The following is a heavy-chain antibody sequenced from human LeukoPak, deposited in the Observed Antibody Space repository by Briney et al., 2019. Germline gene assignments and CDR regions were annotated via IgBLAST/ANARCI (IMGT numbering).Heavy chain of an antibody. J-gene: IGHJ4*02. Sequence: PSETLSLTCAVYGGSFRGYYWSWIPQPPGKGLEWIGEINHSGSTNYNPSLKSRVTISVDTSKNQFSLKLSSVTAADTAVYSCARGRYGDYERYFDYWGQGTLVTVSS. CDR2: INHSGST. D-gene: IGHD4-17*01. CDR3: ARGRYGDYERYFDY. CDR1: GGSFRGYY. V-gene: IGHV4-34*01.